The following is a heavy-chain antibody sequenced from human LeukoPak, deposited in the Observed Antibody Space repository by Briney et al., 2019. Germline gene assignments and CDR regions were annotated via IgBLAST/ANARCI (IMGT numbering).Heavy chain of an antibody. V-gene: IGHV3-7*01. CDR2: IKKDGTEK. CDR1: GFTFSSYW. J-gene: IGHJ5*02. D-gene: IGHD6-19*01. CDR3: AREGGSGWYSGWFDP. Sequence: GGSLRLSCAASGFTFSSYWMSWVRQAPGKGLEWVANIKKDGTEKKYVDSVKGRFTISRDNAKNSLYLQMNSLRAEDTAVYYCAREGGSGWYSGWFDPWGQGTLVTVSS.